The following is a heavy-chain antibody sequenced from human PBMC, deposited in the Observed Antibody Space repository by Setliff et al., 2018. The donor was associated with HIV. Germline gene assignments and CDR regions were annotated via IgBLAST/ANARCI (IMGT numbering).Heavy chain of an antibody. CDR1: GGTFSSYA. CDR2: IIPIFGTA. V-gene: IGHV1-69*13. J-gene: IGHJ6*03. Sequence: SVKVSCKASGGTFSSYAISWVRQAPGQGLEWMGGIIPIFGTANYAQKFQGRVTITADESTSTAYMELSSLRPGDTALYFCAKDWREGCAESRCHSYYYMDVWGQGTTVTVSS. D-gene: IGHD3-3*01. CDR3: AKDWREGCAESRCHSYYYMDV.